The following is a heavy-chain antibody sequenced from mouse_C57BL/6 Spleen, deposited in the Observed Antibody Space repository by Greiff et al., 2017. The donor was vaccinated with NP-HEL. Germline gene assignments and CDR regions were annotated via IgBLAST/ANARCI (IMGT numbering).Heavy chain of an antibody. Sequence: EVKLQESGPGLVKPSQSLSLTCSVTGYSITSGYYWNWIRQFPGNQLEWMGYISYDGSNNYNPSLKNRISITRDTSKNQFCLKLNSVTAEDTATYSCAREVSFAYWGQGTLVTVSA. J-gene: IGHJ3*01. CDR2: ISYDGSN. CDR3: AREVSFAY. V-gene: IGHV3-6*01. CDR1: GYSITSGYY.